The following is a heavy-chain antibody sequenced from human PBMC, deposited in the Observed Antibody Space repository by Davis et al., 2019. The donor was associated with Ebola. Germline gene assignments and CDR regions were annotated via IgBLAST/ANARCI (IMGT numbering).Heavy chain of an antibody. CDR3: AKGRFSYGHSFDE. Sequence: PGGSLRLSCAVSGFNFKDFAMSWVRQAPGKGLEWVALISASGGSIFYGESVQGRFTVSRDNSRSMAFLQIDGLRVEDSAVYFCAKGRFSYGHSFDEWGQGTQVTVSP. D-gene: IGHD3-16*01. CDR1: GFNFKDFA. CDR2: ISASGGSI. J-gene: IGHJ4*02. V-gene: IGHV3-23*01.